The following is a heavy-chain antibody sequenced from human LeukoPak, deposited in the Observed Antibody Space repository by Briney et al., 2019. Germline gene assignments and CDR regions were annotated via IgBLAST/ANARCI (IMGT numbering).Heavy chain of an antibody. J-gene: IGHJ4*02. Sequence: GRSLRLFCAASGFTFSSYGMHWVRQAPGKGLEWVAVIWYDGSNKYYADSVKGRFAISRDNSKNTLYLQMNSLRAEDTAVYYCARDVSGSLDYWGQGTLVTVSS. V-gene: IGHV3-33*01. D-gene: IGHD1-26*01. CDR1: GFTFSSYG. CDR2: IWYDGSNK. CDR3: ARDVSGSLDY.